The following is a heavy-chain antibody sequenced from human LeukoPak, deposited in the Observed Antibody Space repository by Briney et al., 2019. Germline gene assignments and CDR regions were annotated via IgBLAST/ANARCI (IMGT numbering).Heavy chain of an antibody. J-gene: IGHJ4*02. CDR3: ARTPPYDYVWARFRADPHFDY. Sequence: ASVKVSCKASGYTFTSYGISWVRQAPGQGLEWMGWISAYNGNTNYAQKLQGRVTMTTDTSTSTAYMELRSLRSDDTAVYYCARTPPYDYVWARFRADPHFDYWGQGTLVTVSS. CDR1: GYTFTSYG. V-gene: IGHV1-18*01. CDR2: ISAYNGNT. D-gene: IGHD3-16*01.